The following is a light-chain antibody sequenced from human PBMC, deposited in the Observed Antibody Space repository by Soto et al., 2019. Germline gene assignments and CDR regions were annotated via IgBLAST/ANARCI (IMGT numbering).Light chain of an antibody. Sequence: QSALTQPPSASGSPGQSITISCTGTADFDYVSWYQQHPGKAPKPLIYEVSERPSGVPARFSGSRSGNTAALTVSGLRPEDEADYYCSAHGGRNTVLFGGGTKVTVL. CDR2: EVS. CDR3: SAHGGRNTVL. CDR1: ADFDY. J-gene: IGLJ2*01. V-gene: IGLV2-8*01.